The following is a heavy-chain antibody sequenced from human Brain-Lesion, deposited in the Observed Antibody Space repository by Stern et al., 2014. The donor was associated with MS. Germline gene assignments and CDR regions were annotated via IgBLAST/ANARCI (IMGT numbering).Heavy chain of an antibody. CDR1: GFTFGSCA. J-gene: IGHJ5*02. Sequence: VQLVESGGGVVQPGRPLRLSCVASGFTFGSCAMHWVRQAPGKGLDWVAGVSYDGRNKYYADSVKGRFTISRDNSQNTLYMQMSSLRPEDTAVYYCAKDRQYLTYFFDHWGQGSLVTVSS. CDR3: AKDRQYLTYFFDH. V-gene: IGHV3-30*18. CDR2: VSYDGRNK. D-gene: IGHD2/OR15-2a*01.